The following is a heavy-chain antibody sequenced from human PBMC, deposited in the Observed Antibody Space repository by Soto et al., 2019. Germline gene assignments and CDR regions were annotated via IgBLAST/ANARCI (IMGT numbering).Heavy chain of an antibody. J-gene: IGHJ4*02. CDR2: LNHHPGGP. CDR3: ARQQDRGIMAAGFDL. CDR1: GHTFTAYY. V-gene: IGHV1-2*02. Sequence: ASVKVSCNASGHTFTAYYLHWVRQAPGQGLEWMGWLNHHPGGPDYAQQVQDRATMTRDTSISTVYRELSSLKSDATAIYYCARQQDRGIMAAGFDLWGQGTLVTVSS. D-gene: IGHD6-13*01.